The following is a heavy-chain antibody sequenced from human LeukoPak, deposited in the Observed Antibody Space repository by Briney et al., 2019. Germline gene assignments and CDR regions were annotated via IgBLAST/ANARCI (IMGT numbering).Heavy chain of an antibody. CDR1: GYSFTSYE. D-gene: IGHD5-24*01. Sequence: GASVKVSCKASGYSFTSYEITWVRQAPGQGLGWMGWISTYNGNTNYAQKLQGRVTMTTDTSTSTGYMELRNLRSDDTAVYYCARTRDGYNLWGQGTLVTVSS. CDR3: ARTRDGYNL. J-gene: IGHJ4*02. CDR2: ISTYNGNT. V-gene: IGHV1-18*01.